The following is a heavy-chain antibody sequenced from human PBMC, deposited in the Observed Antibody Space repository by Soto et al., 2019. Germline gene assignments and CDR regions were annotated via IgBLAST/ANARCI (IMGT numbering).Heavy chain of an antibody. CDR2: ISTSGST. CDR3: ARVGVAGSLEYFDY. V-gene: IGHV4-4*07. CDR1: GDSINSYY. Sequence: ETLSLTCPVSGDSINSYYWSWIRQPAGKGLEWIGRISTSGSTKYNPSLKSRVTMPIDTSKNQFSLKLSSVNAADTAVYYRARVGVAGSLEYFDYWGQGSLVTV. D-gene: IGHD6-19*01. J-gene: IGHJ4*02.